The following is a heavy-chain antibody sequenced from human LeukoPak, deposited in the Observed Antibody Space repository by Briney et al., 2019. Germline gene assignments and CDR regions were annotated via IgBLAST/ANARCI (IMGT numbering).Heavy chain of an antibody. CDR2: IRYDGSNK. J-gene: IGHJ3*02. Sequence: GGSLRLSCAASGFTFSSYGMHWVRQAPGKGLEWVAFIRYDGSNKYYADSVKGRFTISRDNSKNTLYLQMNSLRAEDTAVYYCAKEGYSTLGAFDIWGQGTMVTVFS. CDR3: AKEGYSTLGAFDI. V-gene: IGHV3-30*02. CDR1: GFTFSSYG. D-gene: IGHD5-12*01.